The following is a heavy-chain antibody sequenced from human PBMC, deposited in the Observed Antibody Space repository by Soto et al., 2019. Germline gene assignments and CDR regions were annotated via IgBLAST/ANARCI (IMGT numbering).Heavy chain of an antibody. J-gene: IGHJ5*02. Sequence: SETLSLTCTVSGGSISSYYWSWIRQPPGKGPEWIGYIYYSGSTKYNPSLKSRVTISVDTSKNQFSLKLSSVTAADTAVYYCARDHLPYQMLSWFDPWGQGTLVTVSS. CDR2: IYYSGST. CDR1: GGSISSYY. D-gene: IGHD2-2*01. CDR3: ARDHLPYQMLSWFDP. V-gene: IGHV4-59*01.